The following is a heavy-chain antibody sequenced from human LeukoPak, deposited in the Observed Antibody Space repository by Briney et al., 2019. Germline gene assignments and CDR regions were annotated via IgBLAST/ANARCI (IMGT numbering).Heavy chain of an antibody. J-gene: IGHJ4*02. CDR3: ARGDYGDAHDY. CDR1: GGSISSYY. CDR2: IYYSRST. Sequence: SETLSLTCTVSGGSISSYYWSWIRQPPGKGLEWIGYIYYSRSTNYNPSLKSRVTISVDTSKNQFSLRLSSVTAADTAVYYCARGDYGDAHDYWGQGTLVTVSS. V-gene: IGHV4-59*01. D-gene: IGHD4-17*01.